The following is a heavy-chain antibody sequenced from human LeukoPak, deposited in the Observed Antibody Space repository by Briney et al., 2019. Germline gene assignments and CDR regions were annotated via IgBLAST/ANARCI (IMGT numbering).Heavy chain of an antibody. CDR3: ASPYYDILTGYPGYYYYGMDV. CDR2: IYSGGST. Sequence: GGFLRLSCAASGFTVSSNYMSWVRQAPGKGLEWVSVIYSGGSTYYADSVKGRFTISRDNSKNTLYLQMNSLRAEDTAVYYCASPYYDILTGYPGYYYYGMDVWGQGTTVTVSS. D-gene: IGHD3-9*01. J-gene: IGHJ6*02. V-gene: IGHV3-66*01. CDR1: GFTVSSNY.